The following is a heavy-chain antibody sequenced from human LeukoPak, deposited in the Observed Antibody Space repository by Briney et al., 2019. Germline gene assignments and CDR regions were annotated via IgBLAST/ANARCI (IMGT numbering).Heavy chain of an antibody. CDR3: ARAKPKNMVRGLIMRRESRYYFDY. V-gene: IGHV3-53*01. D-gene: IGHD3-10*01. J-gene: IGHJ4*02. CDR1: GFTFSSNY. Sequence: GGPLPLSCAASGFTFSSNYMSWVRRAPGKGLEWVSVIYSGGSTYYADSVKGRFTISRDNSKSTLYIQMNSLRAEDTAVYYCARAKPKNMVRGLIMRRESRYYFDYWGQGTVVTVSS. CDR2: IYSGGST.